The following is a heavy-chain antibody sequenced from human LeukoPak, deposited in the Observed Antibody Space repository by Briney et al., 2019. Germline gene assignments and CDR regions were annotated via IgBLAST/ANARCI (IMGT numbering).Heavy chain of an antibody. CDR3: ARNSDGSIAVAGTKYYYYYMDV. V-gene: IGHV4-4*02. Sequence: PSETLSLTCAVSGGSISSSNWWSWVRQPPGKGLEWIGEIYHSGSTNYNPSLKSRVTISVDTSKNQFSLKLSSVTAADTAVYYCARNSDGSIAVAGTKYYYYYMDVWGKGTTVTVSS. D-gene: IGHD6-19*01. CDR2: IYHSGST. J-gene: IGHJ6*03. CDR1: GGSISSSNW.